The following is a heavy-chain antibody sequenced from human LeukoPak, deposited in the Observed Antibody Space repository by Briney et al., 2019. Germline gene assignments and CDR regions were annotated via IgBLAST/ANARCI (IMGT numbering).Heavy chain of an antibody. D-gene: IGHD2/OR15-2a*01. J-gene: IGHJ4*02. CDR1: GYIFISND. CDR3: ARGSNFDY. Sequence: ASVKVSCKASGYIFISNDITWVRQAPGQGLEWMGWISGYNGNTKYAQKFQDRVTLTTDTSTSTAYMELRSLRSDDTAVYFCARGSNFDYWGQGSLLIVSS. V-gene: IGHV1-18*01. CDR2: ISGYNGNT.